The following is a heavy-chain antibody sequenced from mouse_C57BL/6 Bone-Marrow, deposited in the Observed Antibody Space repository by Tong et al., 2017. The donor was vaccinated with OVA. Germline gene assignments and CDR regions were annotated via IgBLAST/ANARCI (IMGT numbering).Heavy chain of an antibody. CDR2: INPGSGGT. V-gene: IGHV1-54*01. CDR1: GYAFTNYL. Sequence: VQLQESGAELVRPGTSVKVSCKASGYAFTNYLIEWVKQRPGQGLEWIGVINPGSGGTNYNEKFKGKATLTADKSSSTAFMQHSSLTSDHSAVYFCAREQMMVTTFAYLVQGTLFTFSS. J-gene: IGHJ3*01. CDR3: AREQMMVTTFAY. D-gene: IGHD2-3*01.